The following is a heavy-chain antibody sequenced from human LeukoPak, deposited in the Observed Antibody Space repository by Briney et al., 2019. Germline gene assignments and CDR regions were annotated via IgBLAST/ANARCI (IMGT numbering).Heavy chain of an antibody. CDR1: GGSISSYY. CDR3: ARGSFWSGGWPSFDF. D-gene: IGHD3-3*01. V-gene: IGHV4-59*01. Sequence: SETLSLTCTVSGGSISSYYWNWMRQSAGKGLEWIGYVYDSGSTIYNPSLMSRVTISIDTSKNEVSMRLTSVTAADTAVYYCARGSFWSGGWPSFDFGGQEPLATVSP. CDR2: VYDSGST. J-gene: IGHJ4*02.